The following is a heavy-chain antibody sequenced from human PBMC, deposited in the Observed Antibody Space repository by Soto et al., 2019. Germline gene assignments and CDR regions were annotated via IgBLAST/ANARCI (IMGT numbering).Heavy chain of an antibody. J-gene: IGHJ4*02. Sequence: GGSLRLSCAASGFTFSSDSMNWVRQAPGKGLEWVSYISSSSSTIYYADSVKGRFTISRDNAKNSLYLQMNSLRDEDTAVYYCARGRSYDYVWWSYRRPDTSPFYYWGQGTLVTVSS. CDR2: ISSSSSTI. CDR3: ARGRSYDYVWWSYRRPDTSPFYY. CDR1: GFTFSSDS. D-gene: IGHD3-16*02. V-gene: IGHV3-48*02.